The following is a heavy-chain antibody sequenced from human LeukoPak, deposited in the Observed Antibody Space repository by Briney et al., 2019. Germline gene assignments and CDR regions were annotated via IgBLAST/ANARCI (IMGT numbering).Heavy chain of an antibody. CDR2: ISSSSSYI. Sequence: GGSLRLSCAASGFTFSSYSMNWVRQAPGKGLEWVSSISSSSSYIYYADSVKGRFTISRDNAKNSLYLQMNSLRAEDTAVYYCAKDWRASNYFDYWGQGTLVTVSS. CDR3: AKDWRASNYFDY. J-gene: IGHJ4*02. D-gene: IGHD3-3*01. V-gene: IGHV3-21*01. CDR1: GFTFSSYS.